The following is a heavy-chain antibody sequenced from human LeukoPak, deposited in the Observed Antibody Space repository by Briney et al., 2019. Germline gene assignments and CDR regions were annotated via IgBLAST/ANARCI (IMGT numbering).Heavy chain of an antibody. V-gene: IGHV3-48*01. Sequence: GGPLSLSCVASGSTFSTISMKWVRHAPARGLEWILYISTSTWTMYYTDSVKGRFTVSRDNARNSLSLQMNSLRVENTAVYYCVGDTPMVAGGAFDIWGQGTVVTVSS. D-gene: IGHD2-15*01. CDR2: ISTSTWTM. CDR1: GSTFSTIS. CDR3: VGDTPMVAGGAFDI. J-gene: IGHJ3*02.